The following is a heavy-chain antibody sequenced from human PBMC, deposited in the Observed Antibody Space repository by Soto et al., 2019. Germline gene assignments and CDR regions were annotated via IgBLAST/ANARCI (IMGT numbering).Heavy chain of an antibody. D-gene: IGHD6-13*01. Sequence: QVQLVESGGGVVQPGRSLRLSCAASGFTFSSYAMHWVRQAPGKGLEWVAVISYDGSNKYYADSVKGRFTISRDNSKNTLYLQMNSLRAEYTAVYYCSRNRGGSSSWYFKVRSFDIWGQGTMVTVSS. CDR1: GFTFSSYA. CDR3: SRNRGGSSSWYFKVRSFDI. CDR2: ISYDGSNK. V-gene: IGHV3-30-3*01. J-gene: IGHJ3*02.